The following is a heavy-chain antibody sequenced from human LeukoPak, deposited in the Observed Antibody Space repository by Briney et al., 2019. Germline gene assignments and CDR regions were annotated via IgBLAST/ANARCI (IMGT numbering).Heavy chain of an antibody. CDR3: TTTIVGVTTWFDP. J-gene: IGHJ5*02. Sequence: GGSLRLSCAASGFTLSNAYMSWVRQAPGAGLEGVGRIKNKTNGGTTDYAAPVKGRFTISRDDSNNTLYLQMNSLKTEDTAVYYCTTTIVGVTTWFDPWGQGTLVTVSS. CDR2: IKNKTNGGTT. D-gene: IGHD1-26*01. CDR1: GFTLSNAY. V-gene: IGHV3-15*01.